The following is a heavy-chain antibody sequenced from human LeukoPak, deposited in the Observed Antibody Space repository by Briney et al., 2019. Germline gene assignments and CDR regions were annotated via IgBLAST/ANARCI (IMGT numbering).Heavy chain of an antibody. CDR1: GFTFSSYS. CDR3: ARVGSFYYDSSGYGFFDY. D-gene: IGHD3-22*01. Sequence: GGSLRLSCAPSGFTFSSYSMNWVRQAPGKGLEWVSSINSGGNSIYYADSVKGRFTISRANAKNSLYLQMNSLRAEDTAVYYCARVGSFYYDSSGYGFFDYWGQGTLVTVSS. V-gene: IGHV3-21*01. CDR2: INSGGNSI. J-gene: IGHJ4*02.